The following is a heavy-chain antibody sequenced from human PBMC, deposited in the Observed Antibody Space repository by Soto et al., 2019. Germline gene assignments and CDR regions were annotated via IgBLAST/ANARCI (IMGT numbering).Heavy chain of an antibody. J-gene: IGHJ6*02. D-gene: IGHD2-2*02. CDR1: GATFSRNT. V-gene: IGHV1-69*08. CDR2: IIPLFGIT. Sequence: QVQLVQSGAEVEKPGSSVKVSCKASGATFSRNTITWVRQAPGQGLEWIGRIIPLFGITAFAQKFQDRVTITSDKSTTTAYMELSSLRSEDTAVDYCATEDGVRDSAIIPAAIDAMDVWGQGTTVTVTS. CDR3: ATEDGVRDSAIIPAAIDAMDV.